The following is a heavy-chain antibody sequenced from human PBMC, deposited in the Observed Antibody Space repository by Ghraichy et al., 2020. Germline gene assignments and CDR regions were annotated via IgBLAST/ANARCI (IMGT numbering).Heavy chain of an antibody. CDR3: ARDREYCGGDCYTTDAFDI. D-gene: IGHD2-21*02. Sequence: ASVKVSCKASGYTFTSYAMHWVRQAPGQRLEWMGWINAGNGNTKYSQKFQGRVTITRDTSASTAYMELSSLRSEDTAVYYCARDREYCGGDCYTTDAFDIWGQGTMVTVSS. V-gene: IGHV1-3*01. CDR1: GYTFTSYA. CDR2: INAGNGNT. J-gene: IGHJ3*02.